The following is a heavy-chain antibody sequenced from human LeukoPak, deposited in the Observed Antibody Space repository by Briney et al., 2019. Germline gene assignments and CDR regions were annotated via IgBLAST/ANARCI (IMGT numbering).Heavy chain of an antibody. J-gene: IGHJ4*02. CDR1: GFIFSRYS. CDR3: ARSFLPIAAADTDS. D-gene: IGHD6-13*01. V-gene: IGHV3-21*01. Sequence: GWALTLSNPASGFIFSRYSMNWLRPAPRTGRELVSCSSSSSSYIYYPDSVKVLFTISRDNAKNSLYPQMNSLRAEDTAVYYCARSFLPIAAADTDSRGQGNLVTVSS. CDR2: SSSSSSYI.